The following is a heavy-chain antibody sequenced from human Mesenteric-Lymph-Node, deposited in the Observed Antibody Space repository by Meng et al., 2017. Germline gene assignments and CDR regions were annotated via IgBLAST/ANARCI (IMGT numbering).Heavy chain of an antibody. CDR2: IYYSGST. Sequence: QVQLPGSGPGLVKPSQTLSLTCTVSGGSISRGGYYWSWIRQHPGKGLEWIGYIYYSGSTYYNPSLRSRVAISIDTSKNQFSLKLTSVTAADTAVYFCARTNYGDYNWFDPWGQGTLVTVSS. D-gene: IGHD4-17*01. J-gene: IGHJ5*02. CDR3: ARTNYGDYNWFDP. CDR1: GGSISRGGYY. V-gene: IGHV4-31*03.